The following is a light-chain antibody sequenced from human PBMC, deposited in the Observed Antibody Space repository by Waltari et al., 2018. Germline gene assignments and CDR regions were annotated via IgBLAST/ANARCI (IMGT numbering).Light chain of an antibody. V-gene: IGKV3-20*01. Sequence: EIVLTQSPGTLSLSPGERATLSCRASQSVSRTLAWYQQKPGQAHMLLIYDASTRATGIPDRFSGSGSGTDFSLTISRLEPEDFAVYYCQKYGTLPATFGQGTKVEVK. J-gene: IGKJ1*01. CDR3: QKYGTLPAT. CDR1: QSVSRT. CDR2: DAS.